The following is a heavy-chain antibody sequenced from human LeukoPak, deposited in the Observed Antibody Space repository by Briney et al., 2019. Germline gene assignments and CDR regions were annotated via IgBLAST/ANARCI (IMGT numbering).Heavy chain of an antibody. CDR2: INHSGST. D-gene: IGHD3-10*01. CDR3: ARGITMVRGVIITPYYFDY. V-gene: IGHV4-34*01. CDR1: GGSYSGYY. J-gene: IGHJ4*02. Sequence: PSETLSLTCAVYGGSYSGYYWSWIRQPPGKGLEWIGEINHSGSTNYNPSLKSRVTISVDTSKNQFSLKLSSVTAADTAIYYCARGITMVRGVIITPYYFDYWGQGTLVTVSS.